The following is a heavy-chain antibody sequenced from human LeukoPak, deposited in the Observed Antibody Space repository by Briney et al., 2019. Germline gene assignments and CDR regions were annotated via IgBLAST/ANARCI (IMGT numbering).Heavy chain of an antibody. J-gene: IGHJ4*02. CDR2: ISFDGTNK. Sequence: GGSLRLSCAASGFSFSNSAMHWVRQAPAKGLEWVAVISFDGTNKYYADSVKGRFTISRDKSKNTLYVRMSSLRGDDTGVYYCASGSSVDCSRTSCPPTDYWGQGTLVTVSS. D-gene: IGHD2-2*01. CDR3: ASGSSVDCSRTSCPPTDY. V-gene: IGHV3-30-3*01. CDR1: GFSFSNSA.